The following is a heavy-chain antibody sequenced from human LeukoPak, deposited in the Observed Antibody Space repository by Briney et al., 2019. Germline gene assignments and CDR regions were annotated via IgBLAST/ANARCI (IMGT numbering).Heavy chain of an antibody. CDR1: GFTFDDYG. CDR2: ISGSGGST. J-gene: IGHJ6*03. Sequence: GGSLRLSCAASGFTFDDYGMSWVRQVPGKGLEWVSAISGSGGSTYYADSVKGRFTISRDNSKNTLYLQMNSLRAEDTAVYYCAKENREDPVYYYYYMDVWGKGTTVTVSS. D-gene: IGHD2/OR15-2a*01. CDR3: AKENREDPVYYYYYMDV. V-gene: IGHV3-23*01.